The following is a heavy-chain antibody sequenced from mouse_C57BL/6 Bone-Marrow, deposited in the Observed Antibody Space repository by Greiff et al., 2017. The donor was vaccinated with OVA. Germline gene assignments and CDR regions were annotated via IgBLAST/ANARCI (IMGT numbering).Heavy chain of an antibody. CDR3: ARDSSGYVRCFDY. V-gene: IGHV1-64*01. Sequence: QVQLQQPGAELVKPGASVKLSCKASGYTFTSYWMHWVKQRPGQGLEWIGMIHPNSGSTNYNEKFKSKATLTVDKSSSTAYKQLSSLTSEYSAVYDYARDSSGYVRCFDYWGQGTTLTVSS. D-gene: IGHD3-2*02. CDR1: GYTFTSYW. CDR2: IHPNSGST. J-gene: IGHJ2*01.